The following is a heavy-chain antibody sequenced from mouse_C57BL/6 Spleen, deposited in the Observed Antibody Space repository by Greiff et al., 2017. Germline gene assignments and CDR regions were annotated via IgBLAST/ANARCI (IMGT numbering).Heavy chain of an antibody. Sequence: QVHVKQSGAELVRPGTSVKMSCKASGYTFTNYWIGWAKQRPGHGLEWIGDIYPGGGYTNYNEKFKGKATLTADKSSSTAYMQLSSLTSEDSAIYYCAREAGYDSWFAYWGQGTLVTVSA. CDR1: GYTFTNYW. CDR3: AREAGYDSWFAY. V-gene: IGHV1-63*01. J-gene: IGHJ3*01. D-gene: IGHD2-2*01. CDR2: IYPGGGYT.